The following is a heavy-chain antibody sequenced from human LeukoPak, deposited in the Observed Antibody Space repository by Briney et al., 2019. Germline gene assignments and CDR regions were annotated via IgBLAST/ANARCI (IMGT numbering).Heavy chain of an antibody. Sequence: PSETLSLTCTVSGGSISSYYSSWIRQPPGKGLEWIGYIYYSGSTNYNPSLKSRVTISVDTSKNQFSLKLSSVTAADTAVYYCARHRGWLQLSYFDYWGQGTLVTVSS. J-gene: IGHJ4*02. V-gene: IGHV4-59*08. CDR1: GGSISSYY. D-gene: IGHD5-24*01. CDR2: IYYSGST. CDR3: ARHRGWLQLSYFDY.